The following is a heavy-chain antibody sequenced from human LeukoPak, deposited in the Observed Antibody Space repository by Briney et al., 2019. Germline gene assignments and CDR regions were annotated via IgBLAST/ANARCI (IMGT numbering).Heavy chain of an antibody. CDR2: INSDGSST. D-gene: IGHD5-24*01. J-gene: IGHJ4*02. V-gene: IGHV3-74*01. CDR3: ARGVTMATISPYVY. Sequence: GGSLRLSCAASGFTFSSYWMHWFRQAPGKGLVWVSRINSDGSSTSYADSVKGRFTISRDNAKNTLYPQMNSLRAEDTAVYYCARGVTMATISPYVYWGQGTLVTVSS. CDR1: GFTFSSYW.